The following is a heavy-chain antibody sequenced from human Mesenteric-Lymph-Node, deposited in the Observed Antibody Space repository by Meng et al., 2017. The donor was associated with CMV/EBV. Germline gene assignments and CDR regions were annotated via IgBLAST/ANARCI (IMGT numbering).Heavy chain of an antibody. J-gene: IGHJ4*02. D-gene: IGHD3-10*01. CDR3: VEGGVSTSPLHY. CDR2: IGGSGGST. V-gene: IGHV3-23*01. CDR1: GFTFSSYA. Sequence: LSLTCAASGFTFSSYAMSWVRQAPGKGLEWVSAIGGSGGSTYYTDSVKGRFTISRDNSKNTLYMQMNSLRAEDTALYYCVEGGVSTSPLHYWGQGTMVTVSS.